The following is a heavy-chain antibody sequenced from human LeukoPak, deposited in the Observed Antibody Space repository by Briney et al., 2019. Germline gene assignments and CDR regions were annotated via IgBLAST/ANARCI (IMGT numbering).Heavy chain of an antibody. V-gene: IGHV2-5*01. CDR2: IYWNDDK. CDR1: GFSLSTSGVG. Sequence: ESGPTLVNPTQTLTLTCTFSGFSLSTSGVGVGWIRQPPGEALEWLALIYWNDDKRYSPSLKSRLTITKDTSKNQVVLTMTNMDPVDTATYYCAHRRYSSSSSSFDYWGQGTLVTVSS. CDR3: AHRRYSSSSSSFDY. J-gene: IGHJ4*02. D-gene: IGHD6-6*01.